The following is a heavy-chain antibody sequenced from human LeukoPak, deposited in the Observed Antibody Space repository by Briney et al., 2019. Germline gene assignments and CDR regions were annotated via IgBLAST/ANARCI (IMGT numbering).Heavy chain of an antibody. CDR3: ASPATGGYGDYSLDY. CDR2: IYYSGST. Sequence: SETLSLTCTVSGGSISSSSYYWGWIRQPPGKGLEWIGSIYYSGSTYYNPSLKSRVTISVDTSKNQFSLKLSSVTAADTAVYCCASPATGGYGDYSLDYWGQGTLVTVSS. V-gene: IGHV4-39*01. J-gene: IGHJ4*02. CDR1: GGSISSSSYY. D-gene: IGHD4-17*01.